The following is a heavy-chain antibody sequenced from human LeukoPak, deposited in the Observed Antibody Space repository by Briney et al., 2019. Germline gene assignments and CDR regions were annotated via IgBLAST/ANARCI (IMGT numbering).Heavy chain of an antibody. D-gene: IGHD6-6*01. CDR2: IYYSGST. CDR3: ARGLYSSSSVFDY. J-gene: IGHJ4*02. V-gene: IGHV4-59*11. CDR1: GGSISSHY. Sequence: SETLSLTCTVSGGSISSHYWSWIRQPPGKGLEWIGYIYYSGSTNYNPSLKSRVTISVDTSKNQFSLKLSSVTAADTAVYYCARGLYSSSSVFDYWGLGTLVIVSS.